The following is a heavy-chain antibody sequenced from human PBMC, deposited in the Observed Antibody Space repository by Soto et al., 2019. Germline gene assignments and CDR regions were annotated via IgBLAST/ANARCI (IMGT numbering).Heavy chain of an antibody. CDR3: ARGSSSWYNYHYGMDV. J-gene: IGHJ6*02. Sequence: AGGSLRLSCAASGFTFSSYSMNWVRQAPGKGLEWVSSISSSSSYIYYADSVKGRFTIPRDNAKNSLYLQMNSLRAEDTAVYYCARGSSSWYNYHYGMDVWGQGTTVTVSS. CDR1: GFTFSSYS. D-gene: IGHD6-13*01. CDR2: ISSSSSYI. V-gene: IGHV3-21*01.